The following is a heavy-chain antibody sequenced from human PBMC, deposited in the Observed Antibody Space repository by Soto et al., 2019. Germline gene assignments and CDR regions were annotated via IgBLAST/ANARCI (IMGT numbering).Heavy chain of an antibody. Sequence: GGSLRLSCEASGFSFSNYAMTWVRQAPGKGLEWVSSITGTGGSTYYADSVKGRFTISRDNSKNTLFLQMNSLRAEDTAVYYCARDPPGTGWYYFDYWGQGTLVTVSS. D-gene: IGHD6-19*01. CDR3: ARDPPGTGWYYFDY. V-gene: IGHV3-23*01. J-gene: IGHJ4*02. CDR1: GFSFSNYA. CDR2: ITGTGGST.